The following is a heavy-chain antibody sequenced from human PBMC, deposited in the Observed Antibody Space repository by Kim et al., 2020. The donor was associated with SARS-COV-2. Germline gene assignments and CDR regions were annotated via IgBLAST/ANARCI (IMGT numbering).Heavy chain of an antibody. CDR2: IIPIFGTA. J-gene: IGHJ4*02. D-gene: IGHD6-13*01. CDR3: ARGAVWQQAAGTSFDY. Sequence: SVKVSCKASGGTFSSYAISWVRQAPGQGLEWMGGIIPIFGTANYAQKFQGRVTITADESTSTAYMELSSLRSEDTAVYYCARGAVWQQAAGTSFDYWGQGTLVTVSS. V-gene: IGHV1-69*13. CDR1: GGTFSSYA.